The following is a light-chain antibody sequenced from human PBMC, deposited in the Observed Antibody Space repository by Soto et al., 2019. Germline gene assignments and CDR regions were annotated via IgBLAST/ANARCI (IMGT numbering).Light chain of an antibody. J-gene: IGKJ1*01. CDR1: ENVGKY. Sequence: DIPMTQSPSSKSASVGDRVTISCWASENVGKYLNWYQQKAGRAPELLIYGVSTLHSGVPSRFSGSGSGTEFSLIIASLQPEDSATYYCQQTHSIPWTFGQGAEVEIK. V-gene: IGKV1-39*01. CDR3: QQTHSIPWT. CDR2: GVS.